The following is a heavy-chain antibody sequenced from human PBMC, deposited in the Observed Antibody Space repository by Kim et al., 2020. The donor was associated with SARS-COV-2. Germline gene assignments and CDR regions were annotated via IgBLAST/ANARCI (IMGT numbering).Heavy chain of an antibody. Sequence: SETLSLTCTVSGGSISSSSYYWGWIRQPPGKGLEWIGSIYYSGSTYYNPSLKSRVTISVDTSKNQFSLKLSSVTAADTAVYYCARHPRLYDFWSGYYGAFDIWGQGTMVTVSS. CDR1: GGSISSSSYY. J-gene: IGHJ3*02. V-gene: IGHV4-39*01. D-gene: IGHD3-3*01. CDR3: ARHPRLYDFWSGYYGAFDI. CDR2: IYYSGST.